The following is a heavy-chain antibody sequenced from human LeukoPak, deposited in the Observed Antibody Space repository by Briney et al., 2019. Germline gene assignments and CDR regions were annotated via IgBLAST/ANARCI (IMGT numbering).Heavy chain of an antibody. CDR3: AREIPNYDFRSGPFDY. J-gene: IGHJ4*02. Sequence: ASVKVSCKASGYTFTSYAMHWVRQAPGQRLEWMGWINAGNGNTKYSQKFQGRVTITRDTSASTAYMELSSLRSEDTAVYYCAREIPNYDFRSGPFDYWGQGTLVTVSS. V-gene: IGHV1-3*01. CDR2: INAGNGNT. CDR1: GYTFTSYA. D-gene: IGHD3-3*01.